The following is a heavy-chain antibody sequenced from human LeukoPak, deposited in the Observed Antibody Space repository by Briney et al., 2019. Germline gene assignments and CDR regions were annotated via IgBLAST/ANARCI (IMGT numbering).Heavy chain of an antibody. CDR3: ARVTGYMTEDYFDY. J-gene: IGHJ4*02. Sequence: PGGSLRLSCAASEFSVGSNYMTWVRQAPGKGLEWVSLIYSGGSTYYADSVKGRFTISRDNSKNTLYLQMNSLRAEDTAVYYCARVTGYMTEDYFDYWGQGTLITVSS. V-gene: IGHV3-66*01. CDR2: IYSGGST. D-gene: IGHD6-13*01. CDR1: EFSVGSNY.